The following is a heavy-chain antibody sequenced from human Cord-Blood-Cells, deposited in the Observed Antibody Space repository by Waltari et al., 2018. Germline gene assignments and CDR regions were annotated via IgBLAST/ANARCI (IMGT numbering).Heavy chain of an antibody. V-gene: IGHV1-69*01. CDR2: IFPIFGAA. CDR1: GGTFSSYA. CDR3: ASGGGYDILTGYYAFDI. J-gene: IGHJ3*02. D-gene: IGHD3-9*01. Sequence: QVQLVQSGAEVKKPGSSVKVSCKASGGTFSSYAISWVRQAPAQGLEWMEGIFPIFGAANYAQKFQGIVTITADESTSTAYMELSSLRSEDTAVYYCASGGGYDILTGYYAFDIWGQGTMVTVSS.